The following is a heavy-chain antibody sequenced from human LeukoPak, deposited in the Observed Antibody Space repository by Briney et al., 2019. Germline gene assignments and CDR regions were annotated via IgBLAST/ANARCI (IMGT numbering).Heavy chain of an antibody. CDR1: GGSISSSSYY. J-gene: IGHJ5*01. CDR2: IYYNGNT. V-gene: IGHV4-39*01. CDR3: ARHRSQTDWLDS. D-gene: IGHD3-16*02. Sequence: SETLSLTCTVSGGSISSSSYYWGWIRQPPGKGLEWIGVIYYNGNTYYSVSLKSRVTISVDTFKRQFSLKLNSVTAADTAVYYCARHRSQTDWLDSWGQGILVTVSS.